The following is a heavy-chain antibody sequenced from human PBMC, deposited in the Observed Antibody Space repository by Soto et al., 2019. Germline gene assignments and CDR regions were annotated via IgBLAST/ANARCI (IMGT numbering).Heavy chain of an antibody. J-gene: IGHJ4*02. Sequence: SVKVSCKASGGTLNTYTINWVRQAPGRRLEWVGQIVPMYDSVNYAENFQGRVTITADKSTKTSFMELTSLKSEDTALYFCATWRHYSGSYCFEYWGQGILVTVSS. V-gene: IGHV1-69*06. CDR3: ATWRHYSGSYCFEY. CDR2: IVPMYDSV. CDR1: GGTLNTYT. D-gene: IGHD1-26*01.